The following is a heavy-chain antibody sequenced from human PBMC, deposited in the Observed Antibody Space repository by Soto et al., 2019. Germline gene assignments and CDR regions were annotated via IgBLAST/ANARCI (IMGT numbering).Heavy chain of an antibody. Sequence: DVQLVESGGGLVKPGGPLRLSCVGSGLTFSAYSMNWVRQAPGKGLEWVAFISGSGRFIYYAESSEGRFTISRDNARNSVFLQLSRLRAEDTAVYYCAKEHCTTTNCYSAIDYWGQGTLVTVSS. CDR2: ISGSGRFI. CDR3: AKEHCTTTNCYSAIDY. D-gene: IGHD2-21*01. J-gene: IGHJ4*02. CDR1: GLTFSAYS. V-gene: IGHV3-21*01.